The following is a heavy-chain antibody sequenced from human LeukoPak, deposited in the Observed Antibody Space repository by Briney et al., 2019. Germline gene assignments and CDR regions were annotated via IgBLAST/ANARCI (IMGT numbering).Heavy chain of an antibody. Sequence: SLQISCKGSGSRFTSYWIGGGREMPGKGLEGMGIIYPGDSDTRYSPSFQGEATISPDKSITTAYLQWSSLKASDTAMYYCARRGSYSSSWYGYYFDYWGQGTLVTVSS. V-gene: IGHV5-51*01. CDR1: GSRFTSYW. CDR2: IYPGDSDT. CDR3: ARRGSYSSSWYGYYFDY. J-gene: IGHJ4*02. D-gene: IGHD6-13*01.